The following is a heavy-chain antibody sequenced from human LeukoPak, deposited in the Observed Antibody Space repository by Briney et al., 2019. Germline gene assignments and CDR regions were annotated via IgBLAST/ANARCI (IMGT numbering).Heavy chain of an antibody. Sequence: GGSLRLSCAASGFTFSSYGMHWVRQAPGKGLEWVAFIWYDGSNKYYADSEKGRFTISRDNSKNTLYLQMNSLRAEDTAVYYCAREFYTIFGEADGFDPWGQGTLVTVSS. V-gene: IGHV3-30*02. CDR3: AREFYTIFGEADGFDP. D-gene: IGHD3-3*01. J-gene: IGHJ5*02. CDR2: IWYDGSNK. CDR1: GFTFSSYG.